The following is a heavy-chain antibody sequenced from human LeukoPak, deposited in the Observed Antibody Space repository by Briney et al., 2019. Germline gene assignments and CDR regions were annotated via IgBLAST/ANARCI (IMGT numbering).Heavy chain of an antibody. J-gene: IGHJ4*02. V-gene: IGHV3-23*01. CDR1: GFTFSSYG. CDR3: AKERGGKFDY. D-gene: IGHD3-16*01. Sequence: GGTLRLSCAASGFTFSSYGMSWVRQAPGKGLEWVSAVSGSGSSTYYADSVKGRFTISRDNSKKTLYLQMNSLRAEDTALYYCAKERGGKFDYWGQGTLVTVSS. CDR2: VSGSGSST.